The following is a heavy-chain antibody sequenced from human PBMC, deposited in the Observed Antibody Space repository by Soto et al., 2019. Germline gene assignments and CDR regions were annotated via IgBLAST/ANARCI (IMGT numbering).Heavy chain of an antibody. CDR3: ARSVRSGSFPYYYYAMDV. D-gene: IGHD3-10*01. V-gene: IGHV3-74*01. J-gene: IGHJ6*02. Sequence: EVQLVESGGGLVQPGGSLRLSCAASGFTSSNYWRHWVRQAPGKGLVWVSRIKSDGSSTSYADSVKGRFTISRDNAKNTLDLQMHGLRAEDMAVYYCARSVRSGSFPYYYYAMDVWGQGTTVTVSS. CDR2: IKSDGSST. CDR1: GFTSSNYW.